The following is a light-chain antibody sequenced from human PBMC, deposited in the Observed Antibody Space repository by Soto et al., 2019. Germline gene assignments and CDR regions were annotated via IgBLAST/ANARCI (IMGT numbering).Light chain of an antibody. J-gene: IGKJ1*01. CDR3: QQRSDWPWT. V-gene: IGKV3-11*01. CDR1: ESVTNY. Sequence: EIVLTQSPATLSLSPGERGTLSCRASESVTNYLAWYQQKPGQAPRLLVYDVSNRATGIPARFRGGGSGTDFTLTISNLEPEDFAVYYCQQRSDWPWTFGQGTKVDI. CDR2: DVS.